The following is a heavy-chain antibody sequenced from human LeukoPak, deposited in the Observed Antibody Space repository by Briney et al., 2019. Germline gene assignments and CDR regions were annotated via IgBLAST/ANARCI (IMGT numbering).Heavy chain of an antibody. CDR1: GFTFSHYW. CDR2: RNQDGSEE. CDR3: VRDGGVSGYDLLDY. Sequence: GGSLRLSCAASGFTFSHYWMTWVRPAPGMGLEWVAQRNQDGSEEYYMDSVKARFTISRDNAKNSVFLQMNSLRPEDTAVYYCVRDGGVSGYDLLDYWGQGTLVTVSS. D-gene: IGHD5-12*01. J-gene: IGHJ4*02. V-gene: IGHV3-7*01.